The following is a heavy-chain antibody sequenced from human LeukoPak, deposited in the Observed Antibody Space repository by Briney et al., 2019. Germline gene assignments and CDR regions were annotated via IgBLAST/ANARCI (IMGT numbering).Heavy chain of an antibody. Sequence: SETLSLTCTVSGGSISSYYWSWIRQPAGKGLEWIGRIYTSGSTNYNPSLKSRVTMSVDTSKNQFSLKLSSVTAADTAVYYCARDPRVRGVIGYFQHWGQGTLVTVSS. V-gene: IGHV4-4*07. D-gene: IGHD3-10*01. CDR1: GGSISSYY. CDR2: IYTSGST. J-gene: IGHJ1*01. CDR3: ARDPRVRGVIGYFQH.